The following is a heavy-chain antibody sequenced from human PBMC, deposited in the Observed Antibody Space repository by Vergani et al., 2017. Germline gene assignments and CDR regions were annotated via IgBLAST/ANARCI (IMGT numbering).Heavy chain of an antibody. D-gene: IGHD2-2*01. V-gene: IGHV3-48*01. CDR2: VSTGTKSQ. CDR1: GFTFRACP. J-gene: IGHJ3*01. CDR3: AREYSSTSGRAFDF. Sequence: EVQLLQSGGGVIQPGGSVRLSCAASGFTFRACPMTWVRQAPGKGLEWVSFVSTGTKSQSYAESVKGRFTISRDSAKNSLYLQMDSLRAEDTAVYYCAREYSSTSGRAFDFWGQGTKVTVSS.